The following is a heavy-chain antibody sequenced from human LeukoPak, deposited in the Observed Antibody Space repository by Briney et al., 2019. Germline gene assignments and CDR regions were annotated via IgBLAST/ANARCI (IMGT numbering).Heavy chain of an antibody. Sequence: PSETLSLTCTVSGGSISSGAYYWSWIRQHPGKGLEWIGYIYYSGSTYYSPSLKSRVTIPVDTSKNQFSLKLSSVTAADTAVYYCARGRVNWFDPWGQGTLVTVSS. V-gene: IGHV4-31*03. D-gene: IGHD3-3*01. J-gene: IGHJ5*02. CDR1: GGSISSGAYY. CDR2: IYYSGST. CDR3: ARGRVNWFDP.